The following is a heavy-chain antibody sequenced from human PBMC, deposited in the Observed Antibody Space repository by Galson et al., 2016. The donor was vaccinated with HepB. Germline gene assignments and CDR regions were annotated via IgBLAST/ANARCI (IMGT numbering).Heavy chain of an antibody. CDR2: IWYDGSNK. CDR1: GFTFSSYG. J-gene: IGHJ4*02. D-gene: IGHD2/OR15-2a*01. V-gene: IGHV3-33*01. Sequence: SLRLSCAASGFTFSSYGMHWVRQAPGKGLEWVAVIWYDGSNKYYADSVKGRFTISRDNSKNTLYLQMNSLRAEDTAVYYCGTEAPILAPTLDYWGQGTLVTISS. CDR3: GTEAPILAPTLDY.